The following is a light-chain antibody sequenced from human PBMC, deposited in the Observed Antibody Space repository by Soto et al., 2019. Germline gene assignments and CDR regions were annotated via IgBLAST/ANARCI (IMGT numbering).Light chain of an antibody. CDR3: QQYYSYPA. CDR1: RGISSY. CDR2: AAS. V-gene: IGKV1-8*01. Sequence: AIRMTQSPSSFSASTGDRVTITCRASRGISSYLAWYQQKPGKAPKLLIYAASTLQSGVPSRFSGSGSGTDFTLTISCLQSEDFATYYCQQYYSYPAFGQGTKVEIK. J-gene: IGKJ1*01.